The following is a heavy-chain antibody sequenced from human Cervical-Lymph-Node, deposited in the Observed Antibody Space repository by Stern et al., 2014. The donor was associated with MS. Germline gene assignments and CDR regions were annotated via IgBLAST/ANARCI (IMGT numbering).Heavy chain of an antibody. CDR2: IVLLFGIT. Sequence: QVQLVESGAEVKKSGSSVKVSCTAAGGTFSSFGISWVRQAPGQGLEWMGGIVLLFGITNYAQKFQGRVTITADKSTGTAYMELSSLRPEDTAIYYCARDGPDIVVEPAAIGAFDIWGQGTMVTVSS. CDR3: ARDGPDIVVEPAAIGAFDI. D-gene: IGHD2-2*01. V-gene: IGHV1-69*17. CDR1: GGTFSSFG. J-gene: IGHJ3*02.